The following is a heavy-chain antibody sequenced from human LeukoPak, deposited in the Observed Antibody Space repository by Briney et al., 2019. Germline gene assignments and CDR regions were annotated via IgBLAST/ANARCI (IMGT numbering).Heavy chain of an antibody. V-gene: IGHV3-23*01. CDR2: ISGSGGST. Sequence: GGSLRLSCAASGFTFSSYAMSWVRQAPGKGLEWVSAISGSGGSTYYADSVKGRFTISRDNSKNTLYLQMNSLRAEDTAVYYCAKREVFFSTTSAADYWGQGTLVTVSS. CDR3: AKREVFFSTTSAADY. CDR1: GFTFSSYA. D-gene: IGHD3/OR15-3a*01. J-gene: IGHJ4*02.